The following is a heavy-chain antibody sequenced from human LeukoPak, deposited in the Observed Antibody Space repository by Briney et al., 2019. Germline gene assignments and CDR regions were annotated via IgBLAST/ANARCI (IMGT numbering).Heavy chain of an antibody. V-gene: IGHV4-59*01. CDR3: ARDRGAYGDNDAFDI. CDR2: IYYSGST. J-gene: IGHJ3*02. Sequence: SETLSLTCNVSGGSISSYYWSWIRQPPGKGLEWIGYIYYSGSTNYNPSLKSRVTISVDTSKNQFSLKLSSVTAADTAVYYCARDRGAYGDNDAFDIWGQGTMVTVSS. D-gene: IGHD4-17*01. CDR1: GGSISSYY.